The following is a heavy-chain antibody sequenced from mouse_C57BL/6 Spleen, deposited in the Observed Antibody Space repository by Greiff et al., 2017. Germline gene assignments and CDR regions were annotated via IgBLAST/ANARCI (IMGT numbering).Heavy chain of an antibody. D-gene: IGHD1-1*01. V-gene: IGHV2-3*01. J-gene: IGHJ4*01. Sequence: VKLMESGPGLVAPSQSLSITCTVSGFSLTSYGVSWVRQPPGKGLEWLGVIWGDGSTNYHSALISRLSISKDNSKSQVFLKLNSLQTDDTATYYCAKRRDTTVVAPYYYAMDYWGQGTSVTVSS. CDR2: IWGDGST. CDR1: GFSLTSYG. CDR3: AKRRDTTVVAPYYYAMDY.